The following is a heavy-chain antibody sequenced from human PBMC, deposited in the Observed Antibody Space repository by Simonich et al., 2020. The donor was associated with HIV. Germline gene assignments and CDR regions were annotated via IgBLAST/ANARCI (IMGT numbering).Heavy chain of an antibody. Sequence: QVQLQQWGAGLLKPSETLSLTCAVYGGSFNGYYWSWIRQSPERGLQWIGEISHSGITHYNPSLMGRVTISVDTSKNQFSLKMRSLIAADTAVYYCARGRSPPRTGVLDSWGQGTQVIVSS. CDR1: GGSFNGYY. V-gene: IGHV4-34*01. CDR3: ARGRSPPRTGVLDS. CDR2: ISHSGIT. D-gene: IGHD7-27*01. J-gene: IGHJ4*02.